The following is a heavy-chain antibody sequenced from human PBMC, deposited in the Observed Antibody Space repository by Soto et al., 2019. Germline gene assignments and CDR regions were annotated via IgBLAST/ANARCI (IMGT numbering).Heavy chain of an antibody. J-gene: IGHJ6*02. CDR2: ISASDGTT. CDR1: GFTFGRYA. V-gene: IGHV3-23*01. D-gene: IGHD2-2*01. Sequence: EVQGLEAGGGLVQPGGSLRLSCAASGFTFGRYAMTCVRQAPGKGLEWVSSISASDGTTYYRDSVKGRFTISRDNSKNALSLQMHRLRVEDTAVYYCVKDWTGDSCPCMYVWGQGTTVTVSS. CDR3: VKDWTGDSCPCMYV.